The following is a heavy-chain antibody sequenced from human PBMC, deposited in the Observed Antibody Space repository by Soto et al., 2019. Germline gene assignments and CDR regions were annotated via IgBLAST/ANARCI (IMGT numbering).Heavy chain of an antibody. CDR3: AXGTYKGIVATGFNWFDP. CDR2: IYHSGST. V-gene: IGHV4-38-2*01. CDR1: GYSISSGYY. D-gene: IGHD5-12*01. J-gene: IGHJ5*02. Sequence: PSETLSLTCAVSGYSISSGYYWGWIRQPPGKGLEWIGSIYHSGSTYYNPSLKSRVTISVDTSKNQFSLKLSSVTAADTAVYFCAXGTYKGIVATGFNWFDPWGQGTLVTVSS.